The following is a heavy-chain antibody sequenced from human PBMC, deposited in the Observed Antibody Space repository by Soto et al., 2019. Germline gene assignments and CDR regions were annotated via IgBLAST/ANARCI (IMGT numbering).Heavy chain of an antibody. D-gene: IGHD2-15*01. V-gene: IGHV1-18*01. CDR1: GYTFTSYG. Sequence: GASVKVSCKASGYTFTSYGISWVRQAPGQGLEWMGWISAYNGNTNYAQKLQGRVTMTTDTSTSTAYMELRSLRSDDTAVYYCARDREKIVVVVAAGNDAFDIWGQGTMVTVSS. CDR2: ISAYNGNT. J-gene: IGHJ3*02. CDR3: ARDREKIVVVVAAGNDAFDI.